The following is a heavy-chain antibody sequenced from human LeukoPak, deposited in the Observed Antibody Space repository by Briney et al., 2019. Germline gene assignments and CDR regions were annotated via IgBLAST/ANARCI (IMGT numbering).Heavy chain of an antibody. Sequence: SVKVSCKASGDTFSSYGISWVRQAPGQGLEWLGGILPIFGTTKYAERFQDRVTITADASTSTVYTEMSSLRSGDTAIYYCAREGLVLTSEWYLDIWGRGTQVTVSS. J-gene: IGHJ2*01. V-gene: IGHV1-69*13. CDR2: ILPIFGTT. D-gene: IGHD2/OR15-2a*01. CDR3: AREGLVLTSEWYLDI. CDR1: GDTFSSYG.